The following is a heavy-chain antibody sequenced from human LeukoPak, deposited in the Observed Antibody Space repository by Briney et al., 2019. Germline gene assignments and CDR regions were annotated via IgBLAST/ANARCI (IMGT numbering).Heavy chain of an antibody. CDR1: GYTFTGYY. CDR2: INPNSGGT. CDR3: ARAPLRDFWSGSPGDY. Sequence: ASVKVSCKASGYTFTGYYIHWVRQAPGQGLELMGWINPNSGGTNYAQKFQGRVTMTRDMSTSTVYTELSSLRSEDTAVYYCARAPLRDFWSGSPGDYWGQGTLVTVSS. D-gene: IGHD3-3*01. V-gene: IGHV1-2*02. J-gene: IGHJ4*02.